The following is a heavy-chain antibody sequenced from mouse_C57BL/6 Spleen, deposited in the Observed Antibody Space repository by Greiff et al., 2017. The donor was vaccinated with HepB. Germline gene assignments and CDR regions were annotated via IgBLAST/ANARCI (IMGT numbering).Heavy chain of an antibody. CDR3: ARTDSSGYRYFDY. D-gene: IGHD3-2*02. J-gene: IGHJ2*01. CDR2: INPNNGGT. Sequence: VQLKESGPELVKPGASVKMSCKASGYTFTDYNMHWVKQSHGKSLEWIGYINPNNGGTSYNQKFKGKATLTVNKSSSTAYMELRSLTSEDSAVYYCARTDSSGYRYFDYWGQGTTLTVSS. V-gene: IGHV1-22*01. CDR1: GYTFTDYN.